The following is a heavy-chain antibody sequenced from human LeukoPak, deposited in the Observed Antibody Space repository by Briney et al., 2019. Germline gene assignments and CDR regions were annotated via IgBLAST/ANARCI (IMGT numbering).Heavy chain of an antibody. Sequence: KPSETLSLTCTVSGGSISSYYWSWIRQPAGKGLEWIGRIYTSGSTNYNPSLKSRVTISVDTSKNQFSLKLSSVTAADTAVYYCARSGCSGGSCRRNFDYWGQGTLVTVSS. CDR3: ARSGCSGGSCRRNFDY. J-gene: IGHJ4*02. D-gene: IGHD2-15*01. CDR1: GGSISSYY. V-gene: IGHV4-4*07. CDR2: IYTSGST.